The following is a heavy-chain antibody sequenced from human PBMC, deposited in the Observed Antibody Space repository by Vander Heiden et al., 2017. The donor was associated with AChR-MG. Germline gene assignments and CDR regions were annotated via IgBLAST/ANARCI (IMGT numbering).Heavy chain of an antibody. D-gene: IGHD5-12*01. Sequence: QVQLVQSGAEVKKPGASVKVSCKASGYTLSDFYMHWVRQAPGQGFEWMGWINPNSGETKYAQNFQGRVTMTRDTSINTAYMEVSRLTSDDTAVYYCARDLGVATIPHYWGQGTLGTVSS. CDR1: GYTLSDFY. J-gene: IGHJ4*02. V-gene: IGHV1-2*02. CDR3: ARDLGVATIPHY. CDR2: INPNSGET.